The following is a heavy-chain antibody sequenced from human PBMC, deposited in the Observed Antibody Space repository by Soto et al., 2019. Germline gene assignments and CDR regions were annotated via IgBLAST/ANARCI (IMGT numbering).Heavy chain of an antibody. CDR1: GGSISSGDYS. V-gene: IGHV4-30-2*01. Sequence: SETLSLTCAVSGGSISSGDYSGSWIRHPPGKGLEWIGYIYSSGYTYYNPSLKSRVTISVDTSKNQFSLKLSSVTAADTAVYYCARLLLIPAAGTLATGFDPWGQGTLVT. CDR3: ARLLLIPAAGTLATGFDP. CDR2: IYSSGYT. D-gene: IGHD6-13*01. J-gene: IGHJ5*02.